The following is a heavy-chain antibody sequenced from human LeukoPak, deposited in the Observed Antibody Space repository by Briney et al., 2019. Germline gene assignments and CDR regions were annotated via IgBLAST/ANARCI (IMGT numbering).Heavy chain of an antibody. Sequence: PSETLSLTCSVSGGSISGSNYYWGWIRQPPGKGLEWIGSIYFSGNTYHNSSLKSRVTISVDTSKNQFSLKLNSVTAADTAVYYCVRREYSNKSPFDYRGQGTLVTVSS. CDR2: IYFSGNT. J-gene: IGHJ4*02. CDR3: VRREYSNKSPFDY. CDR1: GGSISGSNYY. V-gene: IGHV4-39*01. D-gene: IGHD4-11*01.